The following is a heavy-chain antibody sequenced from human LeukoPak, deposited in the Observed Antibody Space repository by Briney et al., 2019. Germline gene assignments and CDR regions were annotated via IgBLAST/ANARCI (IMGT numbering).Heavy chain of an antibody. V-gene: IGHV1-69*05. J-gene: IGHJ6*03. CDR2: IIPIFGTA. CDR1: GGTFSSYA. Sequence: SVKVSCKASGGTFSSYAISWVRQAPGQGLEWMGGIIPIFGTAYYAQKFQGRVTITTDESTSTAYMELSSLRSEDTAVYYCARALEMATIYDYYYMDVWGKGTTVTVSS. CDR3: ARALEMATIYDYYYMDV. D-gene: IGHD5-24*01.